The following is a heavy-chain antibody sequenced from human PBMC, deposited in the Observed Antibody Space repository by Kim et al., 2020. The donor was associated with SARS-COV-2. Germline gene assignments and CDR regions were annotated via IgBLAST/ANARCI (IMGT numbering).Heavy chain of an antibody. CDR2: ISSSGSTI. D-gene: IGHD3-22*01. CDR3: AREERITMIVVVITSAFDI. Sequence: GGSLRLSCAASRFTFSSYEMNWVRQAPGKGLEWVSHISSSGSTIYYADSVKGRFTISRDNAKNSLYLQMNSLRAEDTAVYYCAREERITMIVVVITSAFDIWGQGTMVTVSS. J-gene: IGHJ3*02. V-gene: IGHV3-48*03. CDR1: RFTFSSYE.